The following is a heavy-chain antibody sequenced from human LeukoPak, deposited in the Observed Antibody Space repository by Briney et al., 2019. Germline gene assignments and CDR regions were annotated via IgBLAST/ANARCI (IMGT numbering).Heavy chain of an antibody. V-gene: IGHV3-48*03. Sequence: GGSLRLSCAASGFTFSSYEMNWVRQAPGKGLEWVSYISSSGSTIYYADSVKGRFTISRDNSKNTLYLQMNSLRAEDTAVYYCARYHLDIVVVPAASYWGQGTLVTVSS. D-gene: IGHD2-2*01. CDR3: ARYHLDIVVVPAASY. CDR1: GFTFSSYE. CDR2: ISSSGSTI. J-gene: IGHJ4*02.